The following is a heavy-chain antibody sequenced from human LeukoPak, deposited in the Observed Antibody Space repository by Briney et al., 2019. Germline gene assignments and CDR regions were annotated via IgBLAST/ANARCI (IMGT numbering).Heavy chain of an antibody. Sequence: SVKVSCKASGGTFSSYAISWVRQAPGQGLEWMGRIIPIFGIANYAQKFQGRVTITADKSTSSAYMELSSLRSEDTAVYYCARDLPNDLGAPGTDVWGQGTTVTVSS. CDR2: IIPIFGIA. CDR3: ARDLPNDLGAPGTDV. D-gene: IGHD1-1*01. CDR1: GGTFSSYA. J-gene: IGHJ6*02. V-gene: IGHV1-69*04.